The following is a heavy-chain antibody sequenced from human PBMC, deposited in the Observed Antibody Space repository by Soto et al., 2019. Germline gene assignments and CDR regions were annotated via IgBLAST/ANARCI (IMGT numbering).Heavy chain of an antibody. CDR2: ISGSGGST. Sequence: GGSLRLSCAASGFTFSSYAMSWVRQAPGKGLEWVSAISGSGGSTYYADSVKGRFTISRDNSKNTLYLQMNSLRAEDTAVYYCANSPFMITFGGVNWFDPWGQGTLVTVSS. V-gene: IGHV3-23*01. CDR1: GFTFSSYA. CDR3: ANSPFMITFGGVNWFDP. D-gene: IGHD3-16*01. J-gene: IGHJ5*02.